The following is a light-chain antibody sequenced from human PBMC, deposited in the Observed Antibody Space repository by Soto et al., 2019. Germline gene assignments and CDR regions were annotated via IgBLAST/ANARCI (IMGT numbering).Light chain of an antibody. J-gene: IGKJ2*01. CDR3: QQYGSSPGA. CDR1: QSVSSSY. CDR2: GAS. V-gene: IGKV3-20*01. Sequence: EIVLTQSPGTLSLSPGERATLSCRASQSVSSSYLAWYQQKPGQAPMLLIHGASSRATGVPDRFSASGSGTDFTLTISRLETEDFAVYYCQQYGSSPGACGQGTKLEIE.